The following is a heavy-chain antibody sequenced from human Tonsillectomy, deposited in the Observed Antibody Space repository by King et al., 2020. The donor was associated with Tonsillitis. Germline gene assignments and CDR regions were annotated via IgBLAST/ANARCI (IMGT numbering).Heavy chain of an antibody. CDR1: GGTFSSYA. Sequence: VQLVESGAEVKNPGSSVKVSCKASGGTFSSYAISWVRQAPGQGLEWMGGIIPIFGTANYAQKFQGRVTITADESTSTAYMELSSLRSEDTAVFYCARVLGARGAFDIWGQGTLVTVSS. D-gene: IGHD1-26*01. V-gene: IGHV1-69*01. J-gene: IGHJ3*02. CDR3: ARVLGARGAFDI. CDR2: IIPIFGTA.